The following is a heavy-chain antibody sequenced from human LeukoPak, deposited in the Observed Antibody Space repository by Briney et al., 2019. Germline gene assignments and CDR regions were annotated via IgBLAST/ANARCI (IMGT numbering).Heavy chain of an antibody. D-gene: IGHD2/OR15-2a*01. V-gene: IGHV1-18*04. Sequence: ASVKVSCKASGYTFTGYYMQWVRQAPGQGLEWMGWISAYNGNTNYPQNLQGRVTMTTDTSTSTAYMELRSLTSDDTAVYYCATDYFAPNWFDPWGQGTLVTVSS. CDR2: ISAYNGNT. J-gene: IGHJ5*02. CDR3: ATDYFAPNWFDP. CDR1: GYTFTGYY.